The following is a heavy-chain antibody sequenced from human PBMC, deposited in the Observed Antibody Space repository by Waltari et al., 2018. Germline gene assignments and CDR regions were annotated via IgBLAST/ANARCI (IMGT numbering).Heavy chain of an antibody. D-gene: IGHD1-26*01. CDR2: VDPEDGET. CDR1: GSTLPDLS. CDR3: ATVPVGATLPLGVSYFDY. J-gene: IGHJ4*02. Sequence: QVQLVQSGAEVKKPGASVKVPCRVSGSTLPDLSMHWGRRAPGKGLEWMGGVDPEDGETIYAQKFQGRVTMTEDTSTDTAYMELSSLRSEDTAVYYCATVPVGATLPLGVSYFDYWGQGTLVTVSS. V-gene: IGHV1-24*01.